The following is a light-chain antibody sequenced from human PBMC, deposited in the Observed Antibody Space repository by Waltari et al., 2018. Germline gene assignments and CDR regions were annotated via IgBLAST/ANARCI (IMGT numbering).Light chain of an antibody. CDR2: QDD. V-gene: IGLV3-1*01. Sequence: SYELPQPPSLSVSPGQTASIPCPGYSLGNHYVSWYQQRPGQSPILPIYQDDKRPSDIPARFSGSNSGNTATLTISATQSMDESVYYCQAWDNSAVVFGGGTMLTVL. J-gene: IGLJ3*02. CDR1: SLGNHY. CDR3: QAWDNSAVV.